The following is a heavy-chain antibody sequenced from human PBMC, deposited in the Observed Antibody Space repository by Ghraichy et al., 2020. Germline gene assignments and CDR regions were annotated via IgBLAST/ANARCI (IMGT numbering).Heavy chain of an antibody. CDR2: IYYSGST. J-gene: IGHJ4*02. D-gene: IGHD2/OR15-2a*01. CDR1: GGSISSGGYS. CDR3: TKQSPRNSLDY. V-gene: IGHV4-30-4*07. Sequence: SETLSLTCAVSGGSISSGGYSWSWIRQPPGKGLEWIGYIYYSGSTYYNPSLKSRVTISVDTSKNQFSLKLSSVTAADTAVYYCTKQSPRNSLDYWGQGTLVTVSS.